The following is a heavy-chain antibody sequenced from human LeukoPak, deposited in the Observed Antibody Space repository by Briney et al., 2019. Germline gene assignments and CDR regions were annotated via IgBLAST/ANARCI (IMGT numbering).Heavy chain of an antibody. D-gene: IGHD4-17*01. CDR1: GFTVSSNY. CDR2: IYSGGST. J-gene: IGHJ4*02. CDR3: ARAIYGDEPYYFDY. V-gene: IGHV3-53*01. Sequence: PGGSLRLSCAASGFTVSSNYMSWVRQAPGKGLEWVSVIYSGGSTYYADSVKGRFTISRDNFKNTLYLQMNSLRAEDTAVYYCARAIYGDEPYYFDYWGQGTLVTVSS.